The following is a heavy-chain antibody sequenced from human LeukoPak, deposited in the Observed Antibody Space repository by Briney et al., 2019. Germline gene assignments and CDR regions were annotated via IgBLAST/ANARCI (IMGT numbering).Heavy chain of an antibody. CDR3: ARLAVTTFFYYYYYHMDV. D-gene: IGHD4-17*01. V-gene: IGHV4-34*01. Sequence: SETLSLTCAVYGGSFSGYYWSWIRQPPGKGLEWIGEINHSGSTNYNPSLKSRVTTSVDTSKNQFSLKLSSVTAADTAMYYCARLAVTTFFYYYYYHMDVWGKGTTVTVSS. CDR1: GGSFSGYY. CDR2: INHSGST. J-gene: IGHJ6*03.